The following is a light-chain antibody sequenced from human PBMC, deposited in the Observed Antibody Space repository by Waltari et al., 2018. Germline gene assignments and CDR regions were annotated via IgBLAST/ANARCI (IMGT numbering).Light chain of an antibody. Sequence: DIVMTQSPDSLAVSLGERATINCKSSQSVLYSSNNKNYLAWYQQKPGQPPKLLIYWASTRESGVPDRFSGSGSGTDFTLTISSLQAEDVAVYYCQQYYSTLFT. J-gene: IGKJ3*01. V-gene: IGKV4-1*01. CDR2: WAS. CDR3: QQYYSTLFT. CDR1: QSVLYSSNNKNY.